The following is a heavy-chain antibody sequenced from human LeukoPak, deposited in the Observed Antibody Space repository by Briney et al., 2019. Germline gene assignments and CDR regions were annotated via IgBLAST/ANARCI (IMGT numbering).Heavy chain of an antibody. V-gene: IGHV5-51*01. Sequence: LGESLKISCKGSGYSFTSYWIGWVRQMPGKGLEWMGIIYPGDSDARYSPSFQGQVTISADKSISTAYLQWSSLKASDTAMYYCARRVAVAGLQYFDYWGQGTLVTVSS. CDR1: GYSFTSYW. CDR2: IYPGDSDA. D-gene: IGHD6-19*01. CDR3: ARRVAVAGLQYFDY. J-gene: IGHJ4*02.